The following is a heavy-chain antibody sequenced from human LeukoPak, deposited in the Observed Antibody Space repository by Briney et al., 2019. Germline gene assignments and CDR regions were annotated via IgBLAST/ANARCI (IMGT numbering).Heavy chain of an antibody. D-gene: IGHD3-3*01. CDR3: ARVYYDFWSGYDS. CDR1: RYSFTGYY. Sequence: GSVEVSCKASRYSFTGYYMHWVRQAPGQGLEWMGWINPNSGGTNYAQKFQGRVTMTRDTSISTAYMELSRLRSDDTAVYYCARVYYDFWSGYDSWGQGTLVTVSS. V-gene: IGHV1-2*02. J-gene: IGHJ5*01. CDR2: INPNSGGT.